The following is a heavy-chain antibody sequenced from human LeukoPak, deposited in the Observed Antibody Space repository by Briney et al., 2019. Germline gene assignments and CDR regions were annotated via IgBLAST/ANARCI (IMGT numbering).Heavy chain of an antibody. D-gene: IGHD6-19*01. Sequence: LETLSLTCTVSGGSISSYYWSWIRQPPGKGLEWIGYIYYRGSTNYNPSLKSRVTISVDTSKNQFSLKLSSVTAADTAVYYCASTSSGPVRYWGQGTLVTVSS. CDR3: ASTSSGPVRY. CDR2: IYYRGST. J-gene: IGHJ4*02. V-gene: IGHV4-59*01. CDR1: GGSISSYY.